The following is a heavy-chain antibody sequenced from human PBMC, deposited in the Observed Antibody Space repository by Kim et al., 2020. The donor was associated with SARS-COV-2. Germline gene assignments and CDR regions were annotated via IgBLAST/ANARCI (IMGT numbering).Heavy chain of an antibody. CDR1: GGSVSSGSYY. CDR2: IYYSGST. J-gene: IGHJ6*01. V-gene: IGHV4-61*01. CDR3: ARDRRSLNDFWSGRHY. Sequence: SETLSLTCTVSGGSVSSGSYYWSWIRQPPGKGLEWIGYIYYSGSTNYNPSLKSRVTISVDTSKNQFSLKLSSVTAADTAVYYCARDRRSLNDFWSGRHY. D-gene: IGHD3-3*01.